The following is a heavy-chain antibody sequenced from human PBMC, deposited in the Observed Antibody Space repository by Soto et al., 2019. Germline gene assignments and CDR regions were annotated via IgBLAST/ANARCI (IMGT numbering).Heavy chain of an antibody. CDR3: AREHRYGSGGSCSITGDAYDV. J-gene: IGHJ3*01. V-gene: IGHV3-66*01. Sequence: EVQLVESGGGLVQSGGSVRLSCAASGFIVSSTYMSWVRQAPGKGLEWVSVISNRGDTHYADSVKGRFSLSRDTSNNIRHIRMSSLSAEDTAVYYCAREHRYGSGGSCSITGDAYDVWGQGTLVTVSS. CDR2: ISNRGDT. CDR1: GFIVSSTY. D-gene: IGHD2-15*01.